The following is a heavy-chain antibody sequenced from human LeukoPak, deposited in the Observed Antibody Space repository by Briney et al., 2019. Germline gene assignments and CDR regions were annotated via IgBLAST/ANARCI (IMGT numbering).Heavy chain of an antibody. V-gene: IGHV3-48*03. Sequence: GGSLRLSCAASGFTFSSYEMNWVRQAPGKGLEWVSYISSNLTVTYYADSVKGRFTISRDNAKNSLYLQMNSLRAEDTAVYYCAELGITMIGGVWGKGTTVTISS. CDR1: GFTFSSYE. CDR2: ISSNLTVT. D-gene: IGHD3-10*02. J-gene: IGHJ6*04. CDR3: AELGITMIGGV.